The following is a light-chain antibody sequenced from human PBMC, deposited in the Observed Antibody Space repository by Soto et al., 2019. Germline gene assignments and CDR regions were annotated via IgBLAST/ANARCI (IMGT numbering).Light chain of an antibody. CDR2: DAS. Sequence: EIVLTQSPGTLSLSPGERASLSCRASQSVSSSYLAWYQQIPGQAPRLLINDASRRATGIPDRFSGSGSGTDFTITISRLELEDFAVDYCQQYGSSPPTFGQGTKVEIK. J-gene: IGKJ1*01. CDR1: QSVSSSY. V-gene: IGKV3-20*01. CDR3: QQYGSSPPT.